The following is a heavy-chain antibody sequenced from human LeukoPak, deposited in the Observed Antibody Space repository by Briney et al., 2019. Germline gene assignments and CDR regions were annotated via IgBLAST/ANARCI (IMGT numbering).Heavy chain of an antibody. CDR2: IKQDGSEK. D-gene: IGHD1-26*01. CDR3: ARDSRGAYGWELLEDLNGNFDY. Sequence: GGSLRLSCAASGFTFSIYWMSWVRQAPGKGLEWVANIKQDGSEKYYVDSVKGRFTISRDNAKNSLYLQMNSLRAEDTAVYYCARDSRGAYGWELLEDLNGNFDYWGQGTLVTVSS. J-gene: IGHJ4*02. CDR1: GFTFSIYW. V-gene: IGHV3-7*03.